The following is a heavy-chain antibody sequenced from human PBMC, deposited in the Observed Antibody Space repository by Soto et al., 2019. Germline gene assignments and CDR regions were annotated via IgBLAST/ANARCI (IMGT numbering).Heavy chain of an antibody. D-gene: IGHD6-6*01. CDR1: GFTFSSYA. J-gene: IGHJ4*02. CDR2: ISGSGGST. Sequence: EVQLLESGGGLVQPGGSLRLSCAASGFTFSSYAMSWVRQAPGKGLEWVSAISGSGGSTYYADSVKGWFTISRDNSKNTLYLQMNSLRAEDTAVYYCAKGHQAARDFFDYWGQGTLVTVSS. V-gene: IGHV3-23*01. CDR3: AKGHQAARDFFDY.